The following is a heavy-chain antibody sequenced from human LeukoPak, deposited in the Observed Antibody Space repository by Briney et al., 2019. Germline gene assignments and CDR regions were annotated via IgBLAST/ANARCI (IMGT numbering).Heavy chain of an antibody. Sequence: PGGSLRLSCEASGFSFSTYNMNWVRQAPGKGLEWISSITSDSRYRYYADSVKGRFTISRDNSKNTLYLQMNSLRAEDTAVYYCARGTSSGYFQLYFDYWGQGTLVTVSS. CDR1: GFSFSTYN. CDR2: ITSDSRYR. D-gene: IGHD3-22*01. CDR3: ARGTSSGYFQLYFDY. J-gene: IGHJ4*02. V-gene: IGHV3-21*04.